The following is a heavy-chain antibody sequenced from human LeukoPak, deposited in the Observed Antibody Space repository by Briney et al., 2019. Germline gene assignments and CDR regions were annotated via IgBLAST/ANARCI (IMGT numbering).Heavy chain of an antibody. CDR3: AKDAKPYYYDSSGYYYAGAFDI. D-gene: IGHD3-22*01. Sequence: GGSLRLSCAASGFTFSSYAMSWVRQAPGKGLEWVSAISGSGGSTYYADSVKGRFTISRDNSKNTLHLQMNSLRAEDTAVYYCAKDAKPYYYDSSGYYYAGAFDIWGQGTKVTVSS. V-gene: IGHV3-23*01. CDR2: ISGSGGST. CDR1: GFTFSSYA. J-gene: IGHJ3*02.